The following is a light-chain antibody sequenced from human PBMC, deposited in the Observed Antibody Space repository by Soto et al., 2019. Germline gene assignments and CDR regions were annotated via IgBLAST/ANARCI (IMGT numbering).Light chain of an antibody. J-gene: IGKJ1*01. V-gene: IGKV1-12*01. Sequence: DIQMTQSPSSVSASVGDRVTITCRASQGISSWLAWFQQKPGTAPNLLIYKASTLQSGVPSRFSGSGSGTDFTLTISSLQPEDFASYFCLQHNAYPWTFGQGTKVDIK. CDR1: QGISSW. CDR3: LQHNAYPWT. CDR2: KAS.